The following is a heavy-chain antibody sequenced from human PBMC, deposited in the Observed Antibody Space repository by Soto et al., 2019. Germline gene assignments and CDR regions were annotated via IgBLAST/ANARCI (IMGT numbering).Heavy chain of an antibody. CDR3: ARESAGSGKNNWFDP. Sequence: AETLCLTWSVSRGSLRSCCWRGGRLPPGKGLEWIGFIHRTGSTKYNPSLESRVTISVDTSQNQLSLRLSSVTAADTAVYYCARESAGSGKNNWFDPWGQGILVTVS. V-gene: IGHV4-59*01. CDR1: RGSLRSCC. CDR2: IHRTGST. J-gene: IGHJ5*02. D-gene: IGHD3-10*01.